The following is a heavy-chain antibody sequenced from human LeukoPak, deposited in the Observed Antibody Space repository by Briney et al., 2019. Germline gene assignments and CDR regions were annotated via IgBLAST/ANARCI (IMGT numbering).Heavy chain of an antibody. D-gene: IGHD2-2*01. V-gene: IGHV1-2*02. J-gene: IGHJ4*02. CDR3: ARGGYCSSTSCLPFRTPLFSY. CDR2: INPNTGVT. CDR1: GYTFTGYY. Sequence: GASVKVSCKASGYTFTGYYMHWVRQAPGQGLEWMGWINPNTGVTNYAQKFQGRVTLTRDTSTSTVYMELSSLRSEDTAVYYCARGGYCSSTSCLPFRTPLFSYWGQGTLVTVSS.